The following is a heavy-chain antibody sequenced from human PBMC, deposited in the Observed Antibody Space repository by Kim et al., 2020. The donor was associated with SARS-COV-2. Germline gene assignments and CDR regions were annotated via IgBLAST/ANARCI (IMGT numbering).Heavy chain of an antibody. J-gene: IGHJ4*02. Sequence: GGSLRLSCAASGFTFDDYAMHWVRQAPGKGLEWVSGISWNSGSIGYADSVKGRFTISRDNAKNSLYLQMNSLRAEDTALYYCAKDIEADVGGWYKGGFDYWGQGTLVTVSS. V-gene: IGHV3-9*01. D-gene: IGHD6-19*01. CDR1: GFTFDDYA. CDR2: ISWNSGSI. CDR3: AKDIEADVGGWYKGGFDY.